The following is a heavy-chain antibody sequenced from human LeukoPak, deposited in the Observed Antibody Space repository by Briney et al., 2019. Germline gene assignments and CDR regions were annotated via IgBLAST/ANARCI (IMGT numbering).Heavy chain of an antibody. V-gene: IGHV4-34*01. CDR3: ARASHWNQLHYFDY. J-gene: IGHJ4*02. Sequence: PSETLSLTFAVYGGSFSGYYWSWIRQPPGKGLEGIGEINHRGSTNYNPSLKSRVTISVDTSKNQFSLKLSSVTAADTAVYYCARASHWNQLHYFDYWGQGTLVTVSS. CDR2: INHRGST. D-gene: IGHD1-1*01. CDR1: GGSFSGYY.